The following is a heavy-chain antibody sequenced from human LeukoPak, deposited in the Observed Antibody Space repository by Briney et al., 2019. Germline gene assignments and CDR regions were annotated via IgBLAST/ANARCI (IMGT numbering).Heavy chain of an antibody. J-gene: IGHJ4*02. Sequence: GGSLRLSCVVSGITFSSHAMSWVRQAPGKGLEWVSAISGSGGSTYYADSVKGRFTISRDNSKNTLYLQMNSLRAEDTAVYYCAKRWGYYFDYWGQGTLVTVSS. CDR1: GITFSSHA. D-gene: IGHD3-16*01. V-gene: IGHV3-23*01. CDR2: ISGSGGST. CDR3: AKRWGYYFDY.